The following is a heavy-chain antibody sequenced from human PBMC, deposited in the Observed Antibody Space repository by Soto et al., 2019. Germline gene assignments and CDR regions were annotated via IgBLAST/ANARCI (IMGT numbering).Heavy chain of an antibody. CDR3: AKEYDSSGFFDY. Sequence: EVQLLESGGGLVQPGGSLGLSCAASGFTFRTYAMSWVRQAPGKGLEWVSAISDSDRRTYYADSVKGRFTISRDNSKNTLYLQMNSLRAEDTAVYYCAKEYDSSGFFDYWGQGTLVTVSS. CDR2: ISDSDRRT. V-gene: IGHV3-23*01. J-gene: IGHJ4*02. D-gene: IGHD3-22*01. CDR1: GFTFRTYA.